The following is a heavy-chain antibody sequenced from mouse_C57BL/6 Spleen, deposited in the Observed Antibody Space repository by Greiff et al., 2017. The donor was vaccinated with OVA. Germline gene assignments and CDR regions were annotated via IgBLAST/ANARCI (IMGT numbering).Heavy chain of an antibody. Sequence: VQLQQSGAELARPGASVKLSCKASGYTFTSYGISWVKQRTGQGLEWIGEIYPRSGNTSYNEKFKGKATLTADKSSSTAYMELRSLTSEDSAVYFCAYDYETYWGQGTLVTVSA. CDR2: IYPRSGNT. CDR3: AYDYETY. J-gene: IGHJ3*01. V-gene: IGHV1-81*01. D-gene: IGHD2-4*01. CDR1: GYTFTSYG.